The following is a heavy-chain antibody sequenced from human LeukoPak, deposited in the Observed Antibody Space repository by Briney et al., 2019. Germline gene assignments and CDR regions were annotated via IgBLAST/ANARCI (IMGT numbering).Heavy chain of an antibody. CDR1: GGSISSSSYY. CDR2: IYHSGST. CDR3: ARRGSGSYRGSDHFDY. V-gene: IGHV4-39*07. Sequence: SETLSLTCTVSGGSISSSSYYWGWIRQPPGKGLEWIGSIYHSGSTYYNPSLKSRVTISVDTSKNQFSLKLSSVTAADTAVYYCARRGSGSYRGSDHFDYWGQGTLVTVSS. D-gene: IGHD1-26*01. J-gene: IGHJ4*02.